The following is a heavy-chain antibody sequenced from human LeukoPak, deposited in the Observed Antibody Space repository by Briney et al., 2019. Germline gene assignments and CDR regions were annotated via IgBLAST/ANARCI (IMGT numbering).Heavy chain of an antibody. J-gene: IGHJ4*02. V-gene: IGHV1-8*01. CDR2: MNPKTDNT. Sequence: GASVKVSCKTSGYSFTDYDIHWVRQATGQGLEWMGWMNPKTDNTEYAQKFQGRVTLTWTTSISTAYMELSSLKSEDTAVYFCARGGYSYGHHDYWGQGTLVTVSS. D-gene: IGHD5-18*01. CDR3: ARGGYSYGHHDY. CDR1: GYSFTDYD.